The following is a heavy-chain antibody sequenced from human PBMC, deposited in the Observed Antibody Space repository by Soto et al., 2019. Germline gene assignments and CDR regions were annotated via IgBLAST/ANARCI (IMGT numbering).Heavy chain of an antibody. D-gene: IGHD1-1*01. V-gene: IGHV4-61*01. Sequence: SETLSLTCTVSGGSVSSGSYYWSWIRQPPGKGLEWIGYIYYSGSTNYNPSLKSRVTISVDTSKNQFSLKLSSVTAADTAVYYCARDGRCLQLLDYWGQGTLVTVSS. J-gene: IGHJ4*02. CDR2: IYYSGST. CDR3: ARDGRCLQLLDY. CDR1: GGSVSSGSYY.